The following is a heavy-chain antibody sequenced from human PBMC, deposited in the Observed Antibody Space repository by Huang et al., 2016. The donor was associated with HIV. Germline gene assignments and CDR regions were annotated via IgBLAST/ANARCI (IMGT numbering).Heavy chain of an antibody. CDR2: IYPGDPDT. CDR1: GYSFPGYW. J-gene: IGHJ3*02. Sequence: EVQLVQSGAEVKKPGESLKISCQGFGYSFPGYWIAWVRQRPGKGLEWMGLIYPGDPDTRYSPSFQGQVTIAADKSINTAYLQWTDLRASDTAMYYCATTGDYDFYSAFDIWGQGTTVAVSS. D-gene: IGHD4-17*01. V-gene: IGHV5-51*01. CDR3: ATTGDYDFYSAFDI.